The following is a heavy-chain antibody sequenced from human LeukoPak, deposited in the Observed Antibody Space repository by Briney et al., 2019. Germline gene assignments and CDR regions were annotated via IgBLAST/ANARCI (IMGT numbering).Heavy chain of an antibody. D-gene: IGHD1-7*01. Sequence: PSETLSLTCTVSGGSISSYYWSWIRQPAGKGLEWIGRIYISGSTNYNPSLKSRVTISVDTSKNQFSLKLSSVTAADTAVYYCARGAPTAETTYYYYYYMDVWGKGTTVTVSS. CDR1: GGSISSYY. J-gene: IGHJ6*03. V-gene: IGHV4-4*07. CDR3: ARGAPTAETTYYYYYYMDV. CDR2: IYISGST.